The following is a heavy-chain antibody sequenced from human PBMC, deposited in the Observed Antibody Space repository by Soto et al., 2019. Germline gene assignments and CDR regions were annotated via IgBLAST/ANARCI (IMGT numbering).Heavy chain of an antibody. J-gene: IGHJ5*02. Sequence: VGSLRLSCAASGFTFSNYAMTWVRQAPGKGLEWVSEISGGGGSTYYADSAKGRFTISRDNSKNTLYLQMNSLRAEDTAVYYCAKDPDTVVTPDNWFDPWGQGTLVTVSS. CDR1: GFTFSNYA. CDR3: AKDPDTVVTPDNWFDP. CDR2: ISGGGGST. V-gene: IGHV3-23*01. D-gene: IGHD2-21*02.